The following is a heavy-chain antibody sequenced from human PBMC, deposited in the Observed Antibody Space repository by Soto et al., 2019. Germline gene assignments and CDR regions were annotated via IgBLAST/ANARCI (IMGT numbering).Heavy chain of an antibody. CDR1: GGTFSSYA. J-gene: IGHJ6*02. CDR2: IIPIFGTA. CDR3: AREPLGYCSGGSCSTRYYYYYGMDV. V-gene: IGHV1-69*13. D-gene: IGHD2-15*01. Sequence: SVKVSCKASGGTFSSYAISWVRQAPGQGLEWMGGIIPIFGTANYAQKFQGRVTITADESTSTAYMELSSLRSEDTAVYCCAREPLGYCSGGSCSTRYYYYYGMDVWGQGTTVTVSS.